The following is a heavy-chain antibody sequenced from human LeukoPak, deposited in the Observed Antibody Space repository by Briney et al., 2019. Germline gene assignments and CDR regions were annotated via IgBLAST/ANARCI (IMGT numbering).Heavy chain of an antibody. CDR1: GGSLSTHH. CDR3: ARSQFNYGSGSFLLPFDY. D-gene: IGHD3-10*01. J-gene: IGHJ4*02. V-gene: IGHV4-59*11. Sequence: SSETLSLTCVVSGGSLSTHHWSWIRQSPGRGLEWIGYISDSGSTNYNPSLKSRVTISVDRSKNQFSLKLSSVTAADTAVYYCARSQFNYGSGSFLLPFDYWGQGTLVTVSS. CDR2: ISDSGST.